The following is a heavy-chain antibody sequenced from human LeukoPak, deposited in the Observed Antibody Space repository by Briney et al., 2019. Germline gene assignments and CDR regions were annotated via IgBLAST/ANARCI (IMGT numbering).Heavy chain of an antibody. CDR2: INHSGST. V-gene: IGHV4-34*01. Sequence: PSETLSLTCAVYGGSFSGYYWSWIRQPPGKGLEWIGEINHSGSTNYNPSLKSRVTISVDTSKNQFSLKLSSVTAADTAVYYCARAGRYYYDSSGYSYYYYMDVWGKGTTVTISS. J-gene: IGHJ6*03. CDR1: GGSFSGYY. CDR3: ARAGRYYYDSSGYSYYYYMDV. D-gene: IGHD3-22*01.